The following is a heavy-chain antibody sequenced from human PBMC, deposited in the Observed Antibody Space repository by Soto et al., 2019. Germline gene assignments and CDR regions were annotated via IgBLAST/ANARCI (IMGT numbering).Heavy chain of an antibody. Sequence: QVQLVESGGGVVQPGRSLRLSCAASGFIFSRYGMHWVRQAPGKGLEWVAVISYDGSNKYYAESVKGRLIISRDKSENTLYLQMNSLRAEDTAVYYCAKDLGSGKPYYYAMDVWGQGTTVTVSS. CDR3: AKDLGSGKPYYYAMDV. CDR1: GFIFSRYG. D-gene: IGHD3-10*01. V-gene: IGHV3-30*18. CDR2: ISYDGSNK. J-gene: IGHJ6*02.